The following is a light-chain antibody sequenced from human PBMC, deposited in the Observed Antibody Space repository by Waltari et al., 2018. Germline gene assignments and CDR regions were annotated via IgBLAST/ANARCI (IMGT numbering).Light chain of an antibody. J-gene: IGLJ2*01. CDR2: DGT. CDR3: SSQTLDGLVL. CDR1: GSALGASHS. Sequence: QPALTQPASVSGSPGQPITISCRVVGSALGASHSFSWHQHPPSTAHQVIIYDGTNRPSGVSDRFSASKSANTASLIISRLQPDDEADYYCSSQTLDGLVLFGGGTRLTVL. V-gene: IGLV2-14*03.